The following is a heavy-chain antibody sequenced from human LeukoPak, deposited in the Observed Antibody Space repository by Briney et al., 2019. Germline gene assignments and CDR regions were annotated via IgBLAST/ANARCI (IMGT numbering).Heavy chain of an antibody. J-gene: IGHJ4*02. CDR3: ARDYGDLPARVPYFDY. D-gene: IGHD4-17*01. V-gene: IGHV3-48*02. CDR1: GFTFSSYN. Sequence: SGGSLRLSCEASGFTFSSYNMNWVRQGPGKGLEWVSYISSSSSTIYYADSVKGRFTISRDNAKNSLYLQMNSLTDEDTAVYYCARDYGDLPARVPYFDYWGQGTLVTVSS. CDR2: ISSSSSTI.